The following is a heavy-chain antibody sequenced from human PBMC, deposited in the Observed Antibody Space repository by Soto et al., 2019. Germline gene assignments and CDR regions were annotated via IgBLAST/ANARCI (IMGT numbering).Heavy chain of an antibody. CDR2: INSDGSST. D-gene: IGHD2-21*02. CDR3: ARDREVVTAILGY. V-gene: IGHV3-74*01. Sequence: EVQLVESGGGLVQPGGSLRLYCAASGFTFSSYWRHWVRQAPGKGLVWVSRINSDGSSTSYADSVKGRFTISRDNAKNAVYLQMSSLRAEETAVESCARDREVVTAILGYWGQGTVVTVSS. CDR1: GFTFSSYW. J-gene: IGHJ4*02.